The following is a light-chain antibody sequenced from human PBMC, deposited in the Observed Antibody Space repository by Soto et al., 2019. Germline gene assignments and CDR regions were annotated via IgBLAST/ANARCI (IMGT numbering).Light chain of an antibody. CDR3: QVWDSTDDHHVL. CDR1: NIGSNS. CDR2: DNS. V-gene: IGLV3-21*03. J-gene: IGLJ2*01. Sequence: SSALTKPPSVSVAPGKTARITCGGNNIGSNSVQWYQQNPGQAPVLVVYDNSDRPSGIPDRFSGSKSGNTATLTISRVEAGDEADYHCQVWDSTDDHHVLFGGGTKVTVL.